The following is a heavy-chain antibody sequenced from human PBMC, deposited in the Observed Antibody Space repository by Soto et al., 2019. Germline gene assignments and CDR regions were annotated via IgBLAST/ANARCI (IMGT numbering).Heavy chain of an antibody. Sequence: QVQLVESGGGVVQPGRSLRLSCAASGXSFSTYGMHWVRQAPGKGLEWVAIISYDGSRKHYVDSIRGRFTISRDNSGNTVYLRMNSLSAEXTXXXXCXXXXHXGRDNYHYGADYWGQGILVTVSS. CDR1: GXSFSTYG. V-gene: IGHV3-30*03. CDR3: XXXXHXGRDNYHYGADY. D-gene: IGHD3-3*01. J-gene: IGHJ4*02. CDR2: ISYDGSRK.